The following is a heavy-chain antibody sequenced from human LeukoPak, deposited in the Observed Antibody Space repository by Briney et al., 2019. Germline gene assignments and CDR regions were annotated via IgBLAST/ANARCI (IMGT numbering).Heavy chain of an antibody. CDR3: ARVPIGAFRLATYFDY. D-gene: IGHD1-26*01. Sequence: SETLSLTCTVSGYSISSGYYWGWIRQPPGKGLEWIGSIYFSGNTYYNPSLKSRLTISVDTSKSQFSLKVNSVTAADTAVYYCARVPIGAFRLATYFDYWGQGTLVTVSS. J-gene: IGHJ4*02. CDR2: IYFSGNT. CDR1: GYSISSGYY. V-gene: IGHV4-38-2*02.